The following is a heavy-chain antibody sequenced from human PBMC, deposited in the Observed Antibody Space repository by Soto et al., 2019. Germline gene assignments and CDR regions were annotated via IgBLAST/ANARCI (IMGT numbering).Heavy chain of an antibody. CDR2: ISYDGSNK. CDR3: AKVLGGYHTPGYFDY. CDR1: GFTFSSYA. D-gene: IGHD3-22*01. Sequence: VQLLESGGGLVQPGGSLRLSCAASGFTFSSYAMSWVRQAPGKGLEWVAVISYDGSNKYYADSVKGRFTISRDNSKNTLYLQMNSLRAEDTAVYYCAKVLGGYHTPGYFDYWGQGTLVTVSS. V-gene: IGHV3-30*18. J-gene: IGHJ4*02.